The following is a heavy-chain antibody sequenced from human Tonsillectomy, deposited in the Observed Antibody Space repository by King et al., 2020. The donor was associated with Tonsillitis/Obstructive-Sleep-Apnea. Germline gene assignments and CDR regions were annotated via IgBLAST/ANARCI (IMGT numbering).Heavy chain of an antibody. CDR1: GFTFSSYS. CDR3: ARDSRVVAATRNDY. Sequence: VQLVESGGGLVKPGGSLRLSCAASGFTFSSYSMNWVRQAPGKGLEWVSSISSSSSYIYYADSVKGRFTISSDNATNSLYLQMNSLGAEDTAVYYCARDSRVVAATRNDYWGQGTLVTVSS. J-gene: IGHJ4*02. CDR2: ISSSSSYI. V-gene: IGHV3-21*01. D-gene: IGHD2-15*01.